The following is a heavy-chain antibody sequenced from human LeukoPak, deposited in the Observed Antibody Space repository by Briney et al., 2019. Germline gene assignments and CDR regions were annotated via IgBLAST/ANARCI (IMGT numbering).Heavy chain of an antibody. D-gene: IGHD3-10*01. CDR1: GYTFTGYY. CDR3: ARDSRSKWFGELLRAYYFDY. CDR2: INPNSGGT. V-gene: IGHV1-2*02. J-gene: IGHJ4*02. Sequence: ASVKVSCKASGYTFTGYYMHWVRQAPGQGLEWMGWINPNSGGTNYAQKFQSRVTMTRDTSISTAYMELSRLRSDDTAVYYCARDSRSKWFGELLRAYYFDYWGQGTLVTVSS.